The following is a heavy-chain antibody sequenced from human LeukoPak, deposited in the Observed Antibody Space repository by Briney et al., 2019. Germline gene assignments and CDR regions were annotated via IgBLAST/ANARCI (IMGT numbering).Heavy chain of an antibody. J-gene: IGHJ4*02. Sequence: PGGSLRLSCAASGFTFSTYAMSWVRQAPGKGLEWVPLIGGSDGRTRYADSVKGRFTISRDNSKNTLYLEMNSLRAEDTAVYFCAKRGVVIRVILVGFHKEAYYFDSWGQGALVTVSS. V-gene: IGHV3-23*01. CDR1: GFTFSTYA. CDR2: IGGSDGRT. D-gene: IGHD3-22*01. CDR3: AKRGVVIRVILVGFHKEAYYFDS.